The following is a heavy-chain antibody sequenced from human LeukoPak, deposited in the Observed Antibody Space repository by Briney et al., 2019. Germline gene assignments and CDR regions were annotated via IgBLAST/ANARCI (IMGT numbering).Heavy chain of an antibody. Sequence: SETLSLTCTVSGGSISSSSYYWGWIRQPPGKGLEWIGSIYYSGSTYYNPSLKSRVTISVDTSKNQFSLKLSSVTAADTAVYYCATYYYDSSGYYGLRDWGQGTLVTVSS. V-gene: IGHV4-39*01. CDR2: IYYSGST. CDR1: GGSISSSSYY. J-gene: IGHJ4*02. CDR3: ATYYYDSSGYYGLRD. D-gene: IGHD3-22*01.